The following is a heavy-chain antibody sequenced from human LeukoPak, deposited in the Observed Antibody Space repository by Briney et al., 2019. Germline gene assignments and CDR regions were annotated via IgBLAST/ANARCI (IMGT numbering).Heavy chain of an antibody. CDR3: ARHSGSYGAVN. CDR2: IKEDGSAK. D-gene: IGHD1-26*01. Sequence: GGSLRLSCAASGFTFSTYWMSWVRQAPGKGLEWVANIKEDGSAKHYVDSVRGRFTISRDNAKNSLYLQMDTLRAEDTAVYYCARHSGSYGAVNWGQGTLVTVPS. CDR1: GFTFSTYW. J-gene: IGHJ4*02. V-gene: IGHV3-7*04.